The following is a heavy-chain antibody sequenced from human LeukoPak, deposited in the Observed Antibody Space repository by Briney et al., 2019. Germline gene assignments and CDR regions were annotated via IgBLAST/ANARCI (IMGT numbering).Heavy chain of an antibody. CDR1: GFTFSSYS. V-gene: IGHV3-48*04. Sequence: GGSLRLSCAASGFTFSSYSMNWVRQAPGKGPEWVSHISSSGGTRYYADSVKGRFTISRDNAKNSLYLQMNSLRAEDTAIYHCARIPWGGWCYFDYWGQGSLVTVSS. CDR2: ISSSGGTR. J-gene: IGHJ4*02. CDR3: ARIPWGGWCYFDY. D-gene: IGHD6-19*01.